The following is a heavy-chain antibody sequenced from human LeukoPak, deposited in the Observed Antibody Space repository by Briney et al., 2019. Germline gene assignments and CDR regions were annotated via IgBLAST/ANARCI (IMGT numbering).Heavy chain of an antibody. CDR1: GFTFSSYG. CDR3: AKATGGSEGPYGLDV. Sequence: GGSLRLSCAASGFTFSSYGMHWVRQAPGKGLEWVAVISYDGSNKYYADSVKGRFTISRDNSKNTLYLQMNSLRADDTAVYYCAKATGGSEGPYGLDVWGQGTTVTVSS. CDR2: ISYDGSNK. V-gene: IGHV3-30*18. J-gene: IGHJ6*02. D-gene: IGHD2-15*01.